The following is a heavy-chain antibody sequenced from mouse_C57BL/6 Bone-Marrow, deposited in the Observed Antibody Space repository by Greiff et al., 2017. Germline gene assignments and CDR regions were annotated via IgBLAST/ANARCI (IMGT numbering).Heavy chain of an antibody. D-gene: IGHD1-1*01. CDR1: GYAFSSSW. Sequence: QVQLQQSGPELVKPGASVKISCKASGYAFSSSWMNWVKQRPGKGLEWIGRIYPGDGDTNYNGKFKGKATLTAAKSSSTAYMQLSSLTSEDSAVYFCARSPDYYGSSLFDYWGQGTTLTVSS. CDR3: ARSPDYYGSSLFDY. J-gene: IGHJ2*01. V-gene: IGHV1-82*01. CDR2: IYPGDGDT.